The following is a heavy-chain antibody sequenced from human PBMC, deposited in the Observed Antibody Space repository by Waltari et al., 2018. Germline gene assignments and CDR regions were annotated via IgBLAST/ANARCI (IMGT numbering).Heavy chain of an antibody. CDR3: AISSHEIEYFQH. CDR1: GFTVSSHS. Sequence: EVQLVETGGGLIQPGGSLRLSCAASGFTVSSHSMSWVRQAPGKGLEWVSVIYSGGSTYYADSVKGRFTISRDNSKNTLYLQMNSLRAEDTAVYYCAISSHEIEYFQHWGQGTLVTVSS. V-gene: IGHV3-53*02. CDR2: IYSGGST. J-gene: IGHJ1*01.